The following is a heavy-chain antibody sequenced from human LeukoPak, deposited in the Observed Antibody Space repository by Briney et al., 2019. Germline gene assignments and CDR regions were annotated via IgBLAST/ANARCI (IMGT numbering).Heavy chain of an antibody. Sequence: PGGSLRHSLAASLFTLSSYAMSGVGPARWKGGEGVSAISGCGGRTYYAGSVKGRFTISRDNSKNTLYLQMNSLRAEDTAVYYCAKPPKAAVAGMVVDYDYYMDVWGKGTTVTVSS. D-gene: IGHD6-19*01. CDR1: LFTLSSYA. V-gene: IGHV3-23*01. J-gene: IGHJ6*03. CDR3: AKPPKAAVAGMVVDYDYYMDV. CDR2: ISGCGGRT.